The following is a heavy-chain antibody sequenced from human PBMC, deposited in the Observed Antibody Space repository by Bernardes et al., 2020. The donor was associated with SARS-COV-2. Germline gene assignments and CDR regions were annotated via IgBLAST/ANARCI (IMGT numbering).Heavy chain of an antibody. CDR2: IYSGGDT. CDR1: GLSVSSNY. CDR3: VRTADSSYDY. V-gene: IGHV3-53*01. D-gene: IGHD3-22*01. Sequence: GGSLRLSCAVSGLSVSSNYMAWVRQAPGKGLEWVSIIYSGGDTHYTDSVKGRFTLSRDNSKNTVYLQMSSLRAEDTAIYYCVRTADSSYDYWGQGTLVAVSS. J-gene: IGHJ4*02.